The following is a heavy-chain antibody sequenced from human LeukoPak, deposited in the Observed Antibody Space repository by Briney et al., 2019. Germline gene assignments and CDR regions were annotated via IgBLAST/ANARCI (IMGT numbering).Heavy chain of an antibody. CDR2: IRHGGGTE. J-gene: IGHJ3*02. D-gene: IGHD1-14*01. CDR1: GFMFSYYG. CDR3: ARSRAPTADPDAFDI. Sequence: PGGSLRLSCVASGFMFSYYGIHWVRQSPGKGLEWVAFIRHGGGTEYYADSVKGRFTISRDNSKNSLYLQMKNLKTEDTAVYYCARSRAPTADPDAFDIWGQGTMVSVSS. V-gene: IGHV3-30*02.